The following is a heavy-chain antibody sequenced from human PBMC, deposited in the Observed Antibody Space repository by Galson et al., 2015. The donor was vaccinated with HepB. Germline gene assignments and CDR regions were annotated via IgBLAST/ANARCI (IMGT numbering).Heavy chain of an antibody. J-gene: IGHJ6*03. CDR3: TTDLLMGDWNYYMDV. D-gene: IGHD3-16*01. CDR2: ISSSSSYI. V-gene: IGHV3-21*01. Sequence: SLRLSCAASGFTFSSYSMNWVRQAPGKGLEWVSSISSSSSYIYYADSVKGRFTISRDNAKNSLYLQMNSLRAEDTAVYYCTTDLLMGDWNYYMDVWGKGTTVTVSS. CDR1: GFTFSSYS.